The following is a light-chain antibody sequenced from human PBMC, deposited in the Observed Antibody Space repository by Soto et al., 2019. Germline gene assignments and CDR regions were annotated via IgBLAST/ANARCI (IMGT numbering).Light chain of an antibody. CDR3: SSYTSSSTLAV. J-gene: IGLJ2*01. CDR1: SSDVGGYNY. V-gene: IGLV2-14*01. Sequence: QSALTQPASVSGSPGQSITISCTGTSSDVGGYNYVSWYQQHPGKAPKLMIYDVSNRPSGVSNRFSGSKSGNTASLTISGHQAEYEADYYCSSYTSSSTLAVFGGGTKLTVL. CDR2: DVS.